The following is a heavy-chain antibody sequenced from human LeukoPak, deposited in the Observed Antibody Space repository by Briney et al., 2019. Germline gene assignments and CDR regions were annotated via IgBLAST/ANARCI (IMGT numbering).Heavy chain of an antibody. CDR1: GFTFSSYW. CDR2: ISYDGSNK. J-gene: IGHJ5*01. V-gene: IGHV3-30-3*01. D-gene: IGHD3-16*01. Sequence: PGGSLRLSCAASGFTFSSYWMSWVRQAPGKGLEWVAVISYDGSNKYYADSVKGRFTISRDNSKNTLYLQMNSLRAEDTAVYYCASEHDFDYWGQEPWSPSPQ. CDR3: ASEHDFDY.